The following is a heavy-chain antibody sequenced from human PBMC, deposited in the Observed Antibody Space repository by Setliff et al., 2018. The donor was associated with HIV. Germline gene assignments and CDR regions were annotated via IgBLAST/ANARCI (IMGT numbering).Heavy chain of an antibody. CDR3: TRDPHYYDSSGYYSMFDI. V-gene: IGHV3-48*03. J-gene: IGHJ3*02. D-gene: IGHD3-22*01. CDR1: GFTFSTSE. Sequence: PGGSLRLSCAASGFTFSTSEMNWVRQAPGKGLEWVSYISGSGSTIYYADSVKGRFTISRDNSKNSLNLQMNSLTAEDTAMYFCTRDPHYYDSSGYYSMFDIWGQGTVVTVSS. CDR2: ISGSGSTI.